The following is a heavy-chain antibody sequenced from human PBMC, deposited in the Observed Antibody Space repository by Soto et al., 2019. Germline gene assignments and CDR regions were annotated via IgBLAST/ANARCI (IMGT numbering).Heavy chain of an antibody. CDR1: GGSISSGGYY. J-gene: IGHJ6*03. V-gene: IGHV4-31*03. Sequence: PSETLSLTCTVSGGSISSGGYYWSWIRQHPGKGLEWIGYIYYSGSTYYNPSLKSRVTISVDTSKSQFSLKLSSVTAADTAVYYCARTVVVVPAAHEVGRYYYYMDVWGKGTTVTVSS. D-gene: IGHD2-2*01. CDR2: IYYSGST. CDR3: ARTVVVVPAAHEVGRYYYYMDV.